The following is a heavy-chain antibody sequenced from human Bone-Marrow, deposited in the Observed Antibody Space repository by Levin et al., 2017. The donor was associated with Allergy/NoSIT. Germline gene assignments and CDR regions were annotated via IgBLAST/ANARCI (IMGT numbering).Heavy chain of an antibody. J-gene: IGHJ4*02. D-gene: IGHD4-11*01. Sequence: LSLPCAASGFSVRSNYMTWVRQAPGKGLECVSVIYSGVLTYYADSVKGRFTISRDNSKNTLYLQMNNLRAGDTAVYYCASGPQYEYYFDSWGQGTLVTVSS. CDR1: GFSVRSNY. CDR2: IYSGVLT. V-gene: IGHV3-53*01. CDR3: ASGPQYEYYFDS.